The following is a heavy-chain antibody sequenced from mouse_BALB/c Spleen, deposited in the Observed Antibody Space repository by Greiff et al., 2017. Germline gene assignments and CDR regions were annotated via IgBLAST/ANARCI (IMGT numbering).Heavy chain of an antibody. V-gene: IGHV5-4*02. CDR1: GFTFSDYY. Sequence: EVQGVESGGGLVKPGGSLKLSCAASGFTFSDYYMYWVRQTPEKRLEWVATISDGGSYTYYPDSVKGRFTISRDNAKNNLYLQMSSLKSEDTAMYYCARPKNYDYDETWFAYWGQGTLVTVSA. CDR2: ISDGGSYT. D-gene: IGHD2-4*01. CDR3: ARPKNYDYDETWFAY. J-gene: IGHJ3*01.